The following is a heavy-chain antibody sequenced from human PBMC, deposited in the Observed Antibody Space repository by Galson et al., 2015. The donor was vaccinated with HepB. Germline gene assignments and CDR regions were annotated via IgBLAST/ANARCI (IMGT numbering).Heavy chain of an antibody. CDR3: ARGPLLLWFGELRYYGMDV. CDR1: GGSFSGYY. J-gene: IGHJ6*02. D-gene: IGHD3-10*01. Sequence: ETLSLTCAVYGGSFSGYYWSWIRQPLGKGLEWIGEINHSGSTNYNPSLKSRVTISVDTSKNQFSLKLSSVTAADTAVYYCARGPLLLWFGELRYYGMDVWGQGTTVTVSS. V-gene: IGHV4-34*01. CDR2: INHSGST.